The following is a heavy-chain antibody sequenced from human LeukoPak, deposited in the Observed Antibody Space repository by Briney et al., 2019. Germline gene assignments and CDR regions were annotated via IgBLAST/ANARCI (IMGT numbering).Heavy chain of an antibody. Sequence: GGSLRLSCAASGFTFSSYSMNWVRQAPGKGLEWVSSISSSSSYIYYADSGKVRFTISRDNDKNSLYLQMNSLRAEDAAVYYCARDLGSSSWYWFAPWGQGTLVTVSS. CDR2: ISSSSSYI. CDR1: GFTFSSYS. D-gene: IGHD6-13*01. J-gene: IGHJ5*02. V-gene: IGHV3-21*01. CDR3: ARDLGSSSWYWFAP.